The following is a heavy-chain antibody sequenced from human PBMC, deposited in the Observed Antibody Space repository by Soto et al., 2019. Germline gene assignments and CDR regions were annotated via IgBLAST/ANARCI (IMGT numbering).Heavy chain of an antibody. CDR3: ARIYYDSSGYYYAFDY. J-gene: IGHJ4*02. D-gene: IGHD3-22*01. Sequence: EVQLVESGGGLVQPGGSLRLSCAASGFTFSSYSMNWVRQAPGKGLEWVSYISSSSSTIYYADSVKGRFTISRDNAKNSLYLQMNRLRDEDTAVYYCARIYYDSSGYYYAFDYWGQGTLVTVSS. V-gene: IGHV3-48*02. CDR1: GFTFSSYS. CDR2: ISSSSSTI.